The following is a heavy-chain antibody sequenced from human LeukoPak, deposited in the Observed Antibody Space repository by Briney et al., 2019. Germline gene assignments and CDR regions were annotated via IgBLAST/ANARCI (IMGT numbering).Heavy chain of an antibody. Sequence: SETLSLTCTVSGGSISGSSDYWGWIRQPPGKGLEWIGYMYNSGSTNYNPSLKSRVTISIDTSKNQFSLKLSSVTAADTAVYYCARVPHFGDYGWFDPWGQGTLVTVSS. CDR2: MYNSGST. D-gene: IGHD4-17*01. J-gene: IGHJ5*02. V-gene: IGHV4-61*05. CDR1: GGSISGSSDY. CDR3: ARVPHFGDYGWFDP.